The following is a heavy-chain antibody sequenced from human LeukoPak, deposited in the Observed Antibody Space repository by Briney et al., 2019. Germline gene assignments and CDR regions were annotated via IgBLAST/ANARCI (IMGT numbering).Heavy chain of an antibody. Sequence: GGSLRLSCAASGFTFSNAWMSWVRQAPGKGLEWVSSISGSGGSPNYADSLKGRFTISRDNSKNTLSLQMNSLRAEDTAVYYCAKARRSYIALDAFDIWGQGTIVTVSS. J-gene: IGHJ3*02. D-gene: IGHD4-23*01. CDR2: ISGSGGSP. CDR3: AKARRSYIALDAFDI. CDR1: GFTFSNAW. V-gene: IGHV3-23*01.